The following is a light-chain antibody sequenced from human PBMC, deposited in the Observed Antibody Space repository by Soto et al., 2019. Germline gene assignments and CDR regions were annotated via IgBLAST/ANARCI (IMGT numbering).Light chain of an antibody. V-gene: IGKV1-9*01. CDR1: QGISSY. CDR3: QQLNSYPLT. J-gene: IGKJ4*01. Sequence: IQLTESPSSLSAPVGDRATITCRASQGISSYLAWYQQKPEKAPKLLIYAASTLQSGVPSRFSGSGPGTDFSLTISSLQPEDFATYYCQQLNSYPLTFGGGTKVDIK. CDR2: AAS.